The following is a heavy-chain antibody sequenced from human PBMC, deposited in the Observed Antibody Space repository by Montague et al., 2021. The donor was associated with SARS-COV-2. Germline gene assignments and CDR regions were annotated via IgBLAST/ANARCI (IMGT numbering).Heavy chain of an antibody. CDR2: ICHGGST. CDR1: GYSITHAYY. V-gene: IGHV4-38-2*02. Sequence: SETLSLTCTVSGYSITHAYYWGWIRQPPGKVLEWIGNICHGGSTYYNPSLKSRVTISVDTSNNQFSLKLTSVTAANTAVYYCARTSQYCTPTNCYLPHAMDVWGQGTTVTVSS. D-gene: IGHD2-8*01. CDR3: ARTSQYCTPTNCYLPHAMDV. J-gene: IGHJ6*02.